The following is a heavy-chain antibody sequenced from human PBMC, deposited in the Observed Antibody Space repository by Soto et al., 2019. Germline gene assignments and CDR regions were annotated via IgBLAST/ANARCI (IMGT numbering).Heavy chain of an antibody. V-gene: IGHV3-43D*04. J-gene: IGHJ5*02. D-gene: IGHD6-13*01. CDR2: ISWDGGST. CDR1: GFTFDDYA. CDR3: ARAPAGTMGWFDP. Sequence: PGGSLRLSCAASGFTFDDYAMHWVRQAPGKGLEWVSLISWDGGSTYYADSVKGRFTISRDNSKNSLYLQMNSLRAEDTALYYCARAPAGTMGWFDPWGQGTLVTVSS.